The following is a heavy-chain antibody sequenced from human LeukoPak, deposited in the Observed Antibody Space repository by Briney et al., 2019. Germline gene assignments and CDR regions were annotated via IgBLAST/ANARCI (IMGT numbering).Heavy chain of an antibody. CDR3: AEMGKLDCSSTSCYLDAFDI. D-gene: IGHD2-2*01. CDR1: GYTFTSYY. Sequence: ASVKVSCKASGYTFTSYYMHWVRQAPGQGLEWMGIINPSGGSTSYAQKFQGRVTMTRDTSTSTVYTELSSLRSEDTAVYYCAEMGKLDCSSTSCYLDAFDIWGQKTMVTVSS. J-gene: IGHJ3*02. V-gene: IGHV1-46*03. CDR2: INPSGGST.